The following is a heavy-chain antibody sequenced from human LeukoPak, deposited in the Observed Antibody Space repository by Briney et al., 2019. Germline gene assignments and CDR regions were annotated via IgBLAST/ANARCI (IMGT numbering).Heavy chain of an antibody. V-gene: IGHV1-8*01. D-gene: IGHD5-12*01. CDR2: MNPNSGNT. Sequence: GASVKVSCKASGYTFTSYDINWVRQATGQGLEWMGWMNPNSGNTGYAQKFQGRVTMTRNTSVSTAYMELSSLRSEDTAVYYCARALGYSGYETPFDYWGQGTLVTVSS. CDR3: ARALGYSGYETPFDY. CDR1: GYTFTSYD. J-gene: IGHJ4*02.